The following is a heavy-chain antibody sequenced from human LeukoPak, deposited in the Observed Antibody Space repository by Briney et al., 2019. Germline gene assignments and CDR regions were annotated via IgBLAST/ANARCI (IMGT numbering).Heavy chain of an antibody. Sequence: GASVKVSCKASGYTFPSYFMHWVRQAPGKGLEWMGGFDPEDGETIYAQKFQGRVTMTEDTSTDTAYMELSSLRSEDTAVYYCATAGITMIVVVIDAPFQHWGQGTLVTVSS. CDR2: FDPEDGET. CDR3: ATAGITMIVVVIDAPFQH. J-gene: IGHJ1*01. D-gene: IGHD3-22*01. CDR1: GYTFPSYF. V-gene: IGHV1-24*01.